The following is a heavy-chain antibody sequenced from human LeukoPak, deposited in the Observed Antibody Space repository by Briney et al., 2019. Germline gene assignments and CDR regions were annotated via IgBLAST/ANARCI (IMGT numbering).Heavy chain of an antibody. CDR2: INHSGST. Sequence: SETLSLTCAVYGGSFSGYYWSWIRQPPGKGLEWIGEINHSGSTNYNPSLKSRVTISVDTSKNQFSLKLSSVTAADTAVYYCAGLRRDGYNFDYWGQGTLVTVSS. J-gene: IGHJ4*02. D-gene: IGHD5-24*01. CDR1: GGSFSGYY. V-gene: IGHV4-34*01. CDR3: AGLRRDGYNFDY.